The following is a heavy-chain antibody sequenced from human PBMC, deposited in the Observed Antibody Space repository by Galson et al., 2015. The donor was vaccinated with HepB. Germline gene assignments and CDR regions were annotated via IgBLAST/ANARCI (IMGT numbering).Heavy chain of an antibody. CDR1: GYTFTRNA. V-gene: IGHV7-4-1*02. CDR3: ARDGEYPGTLDAFDI. D-gene: IGHD1-14*01. CDR2: INTNTGSP. Sequence: SVKVSCKASGYTFTRNAINWVRQAPGQGLEWMGWINTNTGSPTYAQGLTGRFVFSLDTSVNTAYLQITSLKAEDTAVYYCARDGEYPGTLDAFDIWGQGTMVTVSS. J-gene: IGHJ3*02.